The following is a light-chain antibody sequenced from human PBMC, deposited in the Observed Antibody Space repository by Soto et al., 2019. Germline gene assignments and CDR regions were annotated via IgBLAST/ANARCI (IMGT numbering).Light chain of an antibody. CDR1: SSDVGGYNA. V-gene: IGLV2-14*03. CDR2: DVS. J-gene: IGLJ1*01. Sequence: QSALTQPASVSGSPGESITISCTGTSSDVGGYNAVSWYQHHPGKAPKLILYDVSDRPSGVSYRFSGSKSGNTASLTIAGLQDADEDDYFCSSFTSIMTKVFGSGTKLTVL. CDR3: SSFTSIMTKV.